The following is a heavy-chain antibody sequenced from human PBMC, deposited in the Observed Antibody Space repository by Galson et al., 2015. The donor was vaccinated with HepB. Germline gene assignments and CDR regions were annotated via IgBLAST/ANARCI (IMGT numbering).Heavy chain of an antibody. Sequence: LRLSCAASGFTSSNYAMSWVRQAPGKGLEWVSVISGSGGTTSYADSVKGRFTIPRDNSKNTLYLQMNSLRVEDTAVYYCAKDSTYSTSWYAFDYWGQGALVTVSS. D-gene: IGHD6-13*01. J-gene: IGHJ4*02. V-gene: IGHV3-23*01. CDR3: AKDSTYSTSWYAFDY. CDR2: ISGSGGTT. CDR1: GFTSSNYA.